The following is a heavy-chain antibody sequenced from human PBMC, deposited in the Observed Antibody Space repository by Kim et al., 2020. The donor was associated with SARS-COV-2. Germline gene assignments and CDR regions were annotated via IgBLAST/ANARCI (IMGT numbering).Heavy chain of an antibody. CDR1: GFTFSNYW. CDR3: ARGRKVIGSSSWYNGFDY. CDR2: IKQDGSEK. V-gene: IGHV3-7*01. Sequence: GGSLRLSCAASGFTFSNYWMKWVRQAPGKVLEWVANIKQDGSEKYYVESVKGLFTISRDNAENSVYLQMNSLRAEDTAVYYCARGRKVIGSSSWYNGFDYWGQGTLVSVSS. D-gene: IGHD6-13*01. J-gene: IGHJ4*02.